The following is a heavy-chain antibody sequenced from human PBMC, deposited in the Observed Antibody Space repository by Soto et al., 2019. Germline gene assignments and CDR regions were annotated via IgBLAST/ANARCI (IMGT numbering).Heavy chain of an antibody. Sequence: ASVTVSCKASGYTFTSYGISWVRQAPGQGLEWMGWISAYNGNTNYAQKLQGRVTMTTDTSTSTAYMELRSLRSDDTAVYYCARVTYYDFWSGYSNFDYWGQGTLVTVSS. CDR2: ISAYNGNT. CDR3: ARVTYYDFWSGYSNFDY. D-gene: IGHD3-3*01. J-gene: IGHJ4*02. CDR1: GYTFTSYG. V-gene: IGHV1-18*01.